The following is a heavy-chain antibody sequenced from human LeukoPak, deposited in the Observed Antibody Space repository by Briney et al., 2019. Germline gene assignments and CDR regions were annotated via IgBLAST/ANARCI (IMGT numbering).Heavy chain of an antibody. J-gene: IGHJ4*02. D-gene: IGHD4-17*01. V-gene: IGHV1-46*01. CDR3: ARARGIGGPTGACLDY. Sequence: ASVKVSCKASGYTFTSYAMNWVRQAPGQGLEWMGIINPSGGSTSYAQKFQGRVTMTRDMSTSTVYMELSSLRSEDTAVYYCARARGIGGPTGACLDYWGQGTLVTVSS. CDR1: GYTFTSYA. CDR2: INPSGGST.